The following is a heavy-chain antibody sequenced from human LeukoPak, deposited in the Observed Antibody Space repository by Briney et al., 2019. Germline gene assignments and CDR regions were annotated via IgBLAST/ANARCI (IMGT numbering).Heavy chain of an antibody. CDR1: GFTVSSNY. Sequence: PGGSLRLSCAAAGFTVSSNYMSWVRQAPGKGLEWVSVIYSGGSTYYADSVKGRFTISRDNAKNSLYLQMNGLRAEDTAVYYCASYGWGYSGYSLYYWGQGTLVTVS. D-gene: IGHD5-12*01. V-gene: IGHV3-53*01. CDR3: ASYGWGYSGYSLYY. J-gene: IGHJ4*02. CDR2: IYSGGST.